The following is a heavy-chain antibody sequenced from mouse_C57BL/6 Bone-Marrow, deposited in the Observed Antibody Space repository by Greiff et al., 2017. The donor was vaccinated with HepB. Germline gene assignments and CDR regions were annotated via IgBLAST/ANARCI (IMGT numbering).Heavy chain of an antibody. CDR1: GYTFTSYW. CDR3: ARRTTVVAFDY. J-gene: IGHJ2*01. Sequence: VQLQQPGAELVKPGASVKLSCKASGYTFTSYWMHWVKQRPGQGLEWIGEIDPSDSYTNYNQKFKGKSTLTVDKSSSTAYMQLSSLTSEDSAVYYCARRTTVVAFDYWGQGTTLTVSS. D-gene: IGHD1-1*01. V-gene: IGHV1-69*01. CDR2: IDPSDSYT.